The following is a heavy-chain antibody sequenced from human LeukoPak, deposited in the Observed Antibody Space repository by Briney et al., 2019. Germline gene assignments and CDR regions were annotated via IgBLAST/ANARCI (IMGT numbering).Heavy chain of an antibody. Sequence: PSETLSLTCAVYGGSFTDYYWSWIRQPAGKGLEWIGRIYTSGSTNYNPSLKSRVTISVDTTKNQFSLKLSSVTAADTAVYYCARDGYSSSWASPYYYYMDVWGKGTTVTVSS. V-gene: IGHV4-4*07. J-gene: IGHJ6*03. CDR3: ARDGYSSSWASPYYYYMDV. CDR2: IYTSGST. CDR1: GGSFTDYY. D-gene: IGHD6-13*01.